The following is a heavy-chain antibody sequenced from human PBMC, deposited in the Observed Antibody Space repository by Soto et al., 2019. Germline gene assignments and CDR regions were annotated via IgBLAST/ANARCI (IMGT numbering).Heavy chain of an antibody. V-gene: IGHV2-5*02. Sequence: QITLKASGPTLVKPTQTLTLTCTFSGFSLSTGGVGVGWIRQPPGKALEGLALIYWDDDKRYSPALKSRLTITKYTSKNQVVLTMTNMDPVDTGTYYCAHSRCGGDCLQSYSSHYYYGMDVWGQGTTVTVSS. D-gene: IGHD2-21*02. CDR2: IYWDDDK. CDR3: AHSRCGGDCLQSYSSHYYYGMDV. J-gene: IGHJ6*02. CDR1: GFSLSTGGVG.